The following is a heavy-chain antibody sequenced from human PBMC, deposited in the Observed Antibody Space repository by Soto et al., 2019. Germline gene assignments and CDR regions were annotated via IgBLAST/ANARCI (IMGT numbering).Heavy chain of an antibody. CDR3: AKSGQSSWANMDV. CDR2: ISGSGDNT. CDR1: GFTFSSYA. J-gene: IGHJ6*02. Sequence: EVQLLESGGGLVQPGGSLRLSCAASGFTFSSYAINWVRQAPGKGLEWVSNISGSGDNTYYADSVKGRVTISRDNSKNTLSMQMNTLRAEDTAVYYCAKSGQSSWANMDVWGQGTTVTVSS. D-gene: IGHD2-2*01. V-gene: IGHV3-23*01.